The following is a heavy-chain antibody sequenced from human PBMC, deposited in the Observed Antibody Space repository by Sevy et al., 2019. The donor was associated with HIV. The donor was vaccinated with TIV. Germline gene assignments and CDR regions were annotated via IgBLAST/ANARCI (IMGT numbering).Heavy chain of an antibody. CDR2: INHSGST. Sequence: SETLSLTCAVYGGSFSGYYWSWIRQPPGKGLEWIGEINHSGSTNYNPSLKSRVTISVDRSKNQFSLKLSSVTAADTAVYYCARVGVTMVRGVEDYWGQGTLVTVSS. CDR1: GGSFSGYY. V-gene: IGHV4-34*01. D-gene: IGHD3-10*01. J-gene: IGHJ4*02. CDR3: ARVGVTMVRGVEDY.